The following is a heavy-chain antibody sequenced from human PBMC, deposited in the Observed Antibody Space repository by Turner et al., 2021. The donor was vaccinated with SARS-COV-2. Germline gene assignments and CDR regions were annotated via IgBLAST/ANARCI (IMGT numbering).Heavy chain of an antibody. CDR1: GGSISSYY. D-gene: IGHD6-19*01. V-gene: IGHV4-59*08. J-gene: IGHJ4*02. CDR3: ARQSSGWYLPYFDY. Sequence: HVQLQASGPGLAKPSETLSPPCTVPGGSISSYYWSWIRQPPGKGLEWIGYIYDSGSANYNPSLKSRVTISVETSKNQFSLKQSAVTAADAAEYYCARQSSGWYLPYFDYWGQGTLVTVSS. CDR2: IYDSGSA.